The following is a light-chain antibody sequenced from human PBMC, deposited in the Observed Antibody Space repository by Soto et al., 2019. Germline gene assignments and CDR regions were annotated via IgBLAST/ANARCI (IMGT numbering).Light chain of an antibody. CDR1: STDIGTYNS. CDR2: EVI. Sequence: QSALTQPASVSGSPGRSITISCTGTSTDIGTYNSLSWYQHHPGKAPKLLIFEVIDRPSGVSDRFSGSKSGNTASLTISSLQFEDEADYYCCSYTTTYTLVFGGGTKLTVL. V-gene: IGLV2-14*01. J-gene: IGLJ3*02. CDR3: CSYTTTYTLV.